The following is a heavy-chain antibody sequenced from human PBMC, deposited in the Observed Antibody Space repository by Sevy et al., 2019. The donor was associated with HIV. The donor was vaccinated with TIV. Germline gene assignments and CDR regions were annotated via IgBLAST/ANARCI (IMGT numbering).Heavy chain of an antibody. CDR1: GFTFSDCY. CDR3: ARDVVLSFGELPNSFDY. CDR2: ISSSGSTI. V-gene: IGHV3-11*04. J-gene: IGHJ4*02. Sequence: GGSLRLSCAASGFTFSDCYMSWIRQAPGKGLEWVTYISSSGSTIYYADSVKGRFTISRDNAKNSLYLQMNSLRAEDTAVYYCARDVVLSFGELPNSFDYWGQGTLVTVSS. D-gene: IGHD3-10*01.